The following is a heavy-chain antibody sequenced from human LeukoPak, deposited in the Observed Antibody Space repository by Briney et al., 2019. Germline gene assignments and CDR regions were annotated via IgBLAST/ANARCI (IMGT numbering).Heavy chain of an antibody. Sequence: SETLSLTCTVSGGSISSYYWSWIRQPPGKGLEWIGYIYYSGSTNYNPSLKSRVTISVDTSKNQFSLKLSSVTAADTAVYYCARDSSGFFDYWGQGTLVTVSS. CDR2: IYYSGST. D-gene: IGHD6-19*01. CDR3: ARDSSGFFDY. J-gene: IGHJ4*02. V-gene: IGHV4-59*01. CDR1: GGSISSYY.